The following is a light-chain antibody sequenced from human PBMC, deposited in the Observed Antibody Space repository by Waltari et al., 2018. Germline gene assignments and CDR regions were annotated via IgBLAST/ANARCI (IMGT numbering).Light chain of an antibody. CDR1: PRVANTY. J-gene: IGKJ1*01. CDR3: HQYGLSART. V-gene: IGKV3-20*01. CDR2: ASS. Sequence: PGERSTLSCTASPRVANTYLAWYEQRPGQAPRLLIYASSSRATGIPERLSGSVSGKEFTLTISRLEPEDSAVYYCHQYGLSARTFSKGTKVEI.